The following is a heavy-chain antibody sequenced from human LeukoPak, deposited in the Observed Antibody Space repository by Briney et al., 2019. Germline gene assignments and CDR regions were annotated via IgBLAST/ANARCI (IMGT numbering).Heavy chain of an antibody. J-gene: IGHJ6*02. Sequence: SETLSLTCTVSGGSISSYYWSWIRQPPGKGLEWIGYIYYSGSTNYNPSLKSRVTISVDTSKNHFSLKLSSVTAADTAVYYCARDSPGRDGYDGYYYYYYGMDVWGQGTTVTVSS. CDR3: ARDSPGRDGYDGYYYYYYGMDV. D-gene: IGHD5-24*01. CDR1: GGSISSYY. V-gene: IGHV4-59*01. CDR2: IYYSGST.